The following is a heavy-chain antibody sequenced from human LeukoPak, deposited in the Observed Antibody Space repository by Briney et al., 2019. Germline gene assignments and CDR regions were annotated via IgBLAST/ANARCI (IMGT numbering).Heavy chain of an antibody. CDR2: IWNDGSNK. V-gene: IGHV3-33*01. Sequence: QPGRSLILSCAASGFTFSSYGMHWVRHAPAKGQGWVAIIWNDGSNKYYADSVKGRFTISRDNSKTTLYLQMNSLRGENTAVYYCERETADHYYYYGMDVWGQGSTVTVSS. CDR1: GFTFSSYG. D-gene: IGHD6-25*01. J-gene: IGHJ6*02. CDR3: ERETADHYYYYGMDV.